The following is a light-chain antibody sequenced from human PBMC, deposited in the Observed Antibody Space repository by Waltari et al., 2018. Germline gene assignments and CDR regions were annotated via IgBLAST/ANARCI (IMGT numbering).Light chain of an antibody. CDR3: QTGGHGTWV. CDR2: VNSDGSH. V-gene: IGLV4-69*01. CDR1: SGHSSNV. Sequence: QLVLTQSPSASASLGASVKLTCTLSSGHSSNVIAWLQQRPEKGPRYLMKVNSDGSHSKGDEIPVRFSGSCSGAERYLTISNLHSEDEADYFCQTGGHGTWVFGGGTTLTVL. J-gene: IGLJ3*02.